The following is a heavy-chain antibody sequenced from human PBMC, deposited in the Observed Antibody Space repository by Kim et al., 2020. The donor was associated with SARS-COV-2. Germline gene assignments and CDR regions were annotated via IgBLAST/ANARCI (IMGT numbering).Heavy chain of an antibody. J-gene: IGHJ3*02. CDR1: GGSISSSSYY. Sequence: SETLSLTCTVSGGSISSSSYYWGWIRQPPGKGLEWIGSIYYSGSTYYNPSLKSRVTISVDTSKNQFSLKLSSVTAADTAVYYCARRHLVSAFDIWGQGTMVTVSS. CDR3: ARRHLVSAFDI. V-gene: IGHV4-39*01. D-gene: IGHD6-13*01. CDR2: IYYSGST.